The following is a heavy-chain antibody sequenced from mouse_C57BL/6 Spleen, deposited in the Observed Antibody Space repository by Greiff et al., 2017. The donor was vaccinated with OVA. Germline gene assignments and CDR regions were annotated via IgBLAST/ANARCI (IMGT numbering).Heavy chain of an antibody. D-gene: IGHD1-3*01. V-gene: IGHV1-42*01. Sequence: EVQLVESGPELVKPGASVKISCKASGYSFTGYYMNWVKQSPETSLEWIGEINPSTGGTTYNQKFKAKATLTVDKSSSTAYMQLKGLTSEDSAVYYCARGSRTRTGFAYWGQGTLVTVSA. CDR3: ARGSRTRTGFAY. CDR2: INPSTGGT. CDR1: GYSFTGYY. J-gene: IGHJ3*01.